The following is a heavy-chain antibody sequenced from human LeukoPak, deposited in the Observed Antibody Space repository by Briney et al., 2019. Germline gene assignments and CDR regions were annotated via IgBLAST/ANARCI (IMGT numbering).Heavy chain of an antibody. V-gene: IGHV1-18*01. Sequence: GASVKVSCKASGYTFTSYGISWVRQAPGQGLEWMGWISAYNRNTNYAQKLQGRVTMTTDTSTSTAYMELRSLRSDDTAVYYCARDLGYSGYDDRFYYYYYGMDVWGQGTTVTVSS. CDR2: ISAYNRNT. J-gene: IGHJ6*02. CDR1: GYTFTSYG. CDR3: ARDLGYSGYDDRFYYYYYGMDV. D-gene: IGHD5-12*01.